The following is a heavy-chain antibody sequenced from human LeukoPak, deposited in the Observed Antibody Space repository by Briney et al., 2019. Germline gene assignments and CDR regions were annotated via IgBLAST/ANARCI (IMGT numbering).Heavy chain of an antibody. J-gene: IGHJ4*02. Sequence: QPGGSLRLSCAASGFTFSNYGMHWVRQAPGKGLEWVADIRYDATNKYYVESVKGRFTISRDNTKNTVYLQMTGLRAEDTAVHYCALLARSNPPVDDGGQKTLVTVSS. D-gene: IGHD2/OR15-2a*01. CDR1: GFTFSNYG. V-gene: IGHV3-30*02. CDR2: IRYDATNK. CDR3: ALLARSNPPVDD.